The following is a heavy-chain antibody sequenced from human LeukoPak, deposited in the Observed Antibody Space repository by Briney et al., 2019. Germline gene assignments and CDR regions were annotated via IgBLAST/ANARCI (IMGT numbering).Heavy chain of an antibody. V-gene: IGHV4-30-4*01. CDR2: IYYSGST. J-gene: IGHJ5*02. CDR1: GGSISSGDYY. CDR3: ARVRRGTMVRGVSGWFDP. Sequence: SETLSLTCTVSGGSISSGDYYWRWIRQPPGKGLEWIGYIYYSGSTFYNPSLKSRITISVDTSKKRFSLKLSSVTAADTAVYYCARVRRGTMVRGVSGWFDPWGQGTLVTVSS. D-gene: IGHD3-10*01.